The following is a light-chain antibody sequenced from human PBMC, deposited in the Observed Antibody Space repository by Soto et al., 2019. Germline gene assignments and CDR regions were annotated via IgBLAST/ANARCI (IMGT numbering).Light chain of an antibody. CDR2: DAS. CDR1: QGISSA. V-gene: IGKV1-13*02. Sequence: AIQLTQSPSSLSASVGDRVTITCRASQGISSALAWYQQKPGKPPKLLIYDASSLESGVPSRFSGSGSGTDFTLTIISVQPEDFATYYCQQFNAYPLTFGGGTKVEIK. J-gene: IGKJ4*01. CDR3: QQFNAYPLT.